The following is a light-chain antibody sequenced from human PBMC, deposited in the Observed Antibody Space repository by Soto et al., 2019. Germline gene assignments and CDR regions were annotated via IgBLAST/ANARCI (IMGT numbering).Light chain of an antibody. CDR2: DAS. V-gene: IGKV3-11*01. Sequence: EIVLTQSPATLSLSPGERATLSCRASQSVITSLAWYQQRPGQAPRLLIYDASSRATGIPARFSGSGSGTDFTLTISSLEPEDFAVYYCQHRRNWPPYTFGQGTKLEIK. CDR1: QSVITS. J-gene: IGKJ2*01. CDR3: QHRRNWPPYT.